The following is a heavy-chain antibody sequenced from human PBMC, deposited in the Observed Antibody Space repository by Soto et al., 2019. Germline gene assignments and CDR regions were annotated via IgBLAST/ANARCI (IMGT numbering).Heavy chain of an antibody. J-gene: IGHJ6*02. CDR2: FDPEDGET. CDR1: GYTLTELS. Sequence: ASVKVSCKVSGYTLTELSMHWVRQAPGKGLEWMGGFDPEDGETIYAQKFQGRVTMTEDTSTDTAYMELSSLRSEDTAVYYCATAPSLSGYYYYYHYGMDVWGQGTTVTVSS. D-gene: IGHD3-22*01. V-gene: IGHV1-24*01. CDR3: ATAPSLSGYYYYYHYGMDV.